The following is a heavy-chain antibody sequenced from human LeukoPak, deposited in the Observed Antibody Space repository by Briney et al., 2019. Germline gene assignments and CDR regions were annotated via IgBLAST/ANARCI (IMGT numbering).Heavy chain of an antibody. CDR1: GGSISSGSYY. CDR3: ARSFSGSYPRTYYFDY. J-gene: IGHJ4*02. Sequence: SETLSLTCTVSGGSISSGSYYWSWIRQPAGKGLEWIGRIYTSGSTNYNPSLKSRVTISVDTSKNQFSLKLSSVTAADTAVYYCARSFSGSYPRTYYFDYWGQGTLVTVSS. V-gene: IGHV4-61*02. CDR2: IYTSGST. D-gene: IGHD1-26*01.